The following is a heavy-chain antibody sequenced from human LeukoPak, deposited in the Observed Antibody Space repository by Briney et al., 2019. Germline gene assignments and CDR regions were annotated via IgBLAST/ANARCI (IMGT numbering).Heavy chain of an antibody. CDR2: IYSGGRT. CDR1: GFTVSSNY. CDR3: ARESNSGYYLSY. Sequence: GGSLRLSCAASGFTVSSNYMSWVRQAPGKGLEWVSVIYSGGRTYYADSVKGRFTISTDNSKNTLYLQMNSLRAEETAVYYCARESNSGYYLSYWGQGTLVTVSS. V-gene: IGHV3-66*01. D-gene: IGHD3-22*01. J-gene: IGHJ4*02.